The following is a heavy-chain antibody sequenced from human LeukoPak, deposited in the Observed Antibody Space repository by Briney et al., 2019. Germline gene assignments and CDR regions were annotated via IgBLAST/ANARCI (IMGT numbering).Heavy chain of an antibody. CDR2: TSGSGSST. D-gene: IGHD3-22*01. V-gene: IGHV3-23*01. CDR1: GFTFSSYA. Sequence: PGGSLRLSCAASGFTFSSYAMSWVRQAPGKGLEWVSTTSGSGSSTYYADSVKGRFTISRDNSKNTLYLQMNSLRAEDTAVYYCARMTRYYSFSGDYWGQGTLVTVSS. J-gene: IGHJ4*02. CDR3: ARMTRYYSFSGDY.